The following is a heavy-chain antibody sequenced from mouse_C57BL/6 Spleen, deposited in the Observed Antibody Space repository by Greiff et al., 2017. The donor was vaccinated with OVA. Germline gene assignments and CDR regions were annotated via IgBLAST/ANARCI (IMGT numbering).Heavy chain of an antibody. V-gene: IGHV1-55*01. J-gene: IGHJ3*01. CDR3: ARRARAHYYGSSYAFAY. CDR2: IYPGSGST. Sequence: QVQLQQPGAELVKPGASVKMSCKASGYTFTSYWITWVKQRPGQGLEWIGDIYPGSGSTNYNEKFKSKATLTVDTSSSTAYMQLSSLTSEDSAVYYCARRARAHYYGSSYAFAYWGQGTLVTVSA. D-gene: IGHD1-1*01. CDR1: GYTFTSYW.